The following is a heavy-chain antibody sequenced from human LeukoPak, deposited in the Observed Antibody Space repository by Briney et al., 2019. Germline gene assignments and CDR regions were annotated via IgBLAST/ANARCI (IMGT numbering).Heavy chain of an antibody. CDR2: ISGSGGYT. CDR3: AKDSRSWNYLFYYGMDV. CDR1: GFTFSSYA. J-gene: IGHJ6*02. Sequence: GGSLRLSCAASGFTFSSYAMSWVRQAPGKGLEWVSAISGSGGYTFYADSVKGRFTISRDNSKNTLYVQMDSLRAEDTAVYYCAKDSRSWNYLFYYGMDVWGQGTTVTVSS. V-gene: IGHV3-23*01. D-gene: IGHD1-7*01.